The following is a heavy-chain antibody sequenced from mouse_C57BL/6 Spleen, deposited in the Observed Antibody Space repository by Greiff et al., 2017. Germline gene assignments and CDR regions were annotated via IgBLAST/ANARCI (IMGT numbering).Heavy chain of an antibody. J-gene: IGHJ1*03. CDR3: ARTGYYYGSSYSYWYFDV. D-gene: IGHD1-1*01. Sequence: QVQLQQSGSELRSPGSSVKLSCKDFDSEVFPIAYMSWVRQKPWHGFEWIGGILPSIGRTIYGEKFEDKATLDADTLSNTAYLELNSLTSEDSAIYYCARTGYYYGSSYSYWYFDVWGTGTTVTVSS. CDR1: DSEVFPIAY. V-gene: IGHV15-2*01. CDR2: ILPSIGRT.